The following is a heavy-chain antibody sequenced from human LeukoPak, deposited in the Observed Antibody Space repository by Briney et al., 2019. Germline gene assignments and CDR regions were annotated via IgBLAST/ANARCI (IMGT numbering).Heavy chain of an antibody. CDR3: AILDYGDYNWFDP. CDR1: GYTFTGYY. CDR2: INPNSGGT. J-gene: IGHJ5*02. V-gene: IGHV1-2*02. Sequence: ASVKVSCKASGYTFTGYYMHWVRQAPGQGLEWMGWINPNSGGTNYAQKFQGRVTMTRDTSISTAYMELSRLISDDTAVYYCAILDYGDYNWFDPWGQGTLVTVSS. D-gene: IGHD4-17*01.